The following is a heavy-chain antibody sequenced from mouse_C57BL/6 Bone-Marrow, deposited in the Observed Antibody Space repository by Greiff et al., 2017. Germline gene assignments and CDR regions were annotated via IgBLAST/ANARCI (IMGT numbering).Heavy chain of an antibody. D-gene: IGHD1-1*01. CDR3: ARDAITTEFYAMDY. Sequence: EVKLVESGGGLVQSGRSLRLSCATSGFTFSDFYMEWVRQAPGKGLEWIAASRNKANDYTTEYSASVKGRFIVSRDTSQSILYLQMNVLRAEDTAIYYCARDAITTEFYAMDYWGQGTSVTVSS. J-gene: IGHJ4*01. CDR2: SRNKANDYTT. V-gene: IGHV7-1*01. CDR1: GFTFSDFY.